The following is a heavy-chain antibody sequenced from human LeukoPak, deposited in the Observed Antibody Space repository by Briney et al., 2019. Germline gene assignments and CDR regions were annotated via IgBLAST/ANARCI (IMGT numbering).Heavy chain of an antibody. CDR2: IDPSDSYT. J-gene: IGHJ3*02. D-gene: IGHD3-16*02. CDR1: GYSFTSYW. V-gene: IGHV5-10-1*01. Sequence: GESLKISCKGSGYSFTSYWISWVRQMPGKGLEWMGRIDPSDSYTNYGPSFQGHVTISADKSISTAYLQWSSLKASDTAMYYCARPRIMITFGGVISDAFDIWGQGTMVTVSS. CDR3: ARPRIMITFGGVISDAFDI.